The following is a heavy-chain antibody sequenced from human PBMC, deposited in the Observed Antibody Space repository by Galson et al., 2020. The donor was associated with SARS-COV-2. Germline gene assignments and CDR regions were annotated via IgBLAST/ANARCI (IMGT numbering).Heavy chain of an antibody. Sequence: ALHGESLKISCAASGFTFSRYWMHWVRQAPGKGLVWVSRISPDGTSTRYADSVKGRFTISRDNAKNTLYLQMNGLRAEDTAVYYCGRDPPYDRTVAVDNWGQGTLVIVSS. V-gene: IGHV3-74*01. CDR3: GRDPPYDRTVAVDN. CDR2: ISPDGTST. J-gene: IGHJ4*02. D-gene: IGHD3-22*01. CDR1: GFTFSRYW.